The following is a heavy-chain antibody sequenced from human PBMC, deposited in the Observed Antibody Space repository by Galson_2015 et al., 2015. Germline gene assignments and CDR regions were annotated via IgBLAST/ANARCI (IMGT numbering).Heavy chain of an antibody. CDR1: GGTFSSYA. CDR2: IIPIFGIA. Sequence: SVKVSCKASGGTFSSYAISWVRQAPGQGLEWMGGIIPIFGIANYAQKFQGRVTITADKSTSTAYMVLSSLRSEDTAVYYCASRADSGSYYFDYWGQGTLVTVSS. CDR3: ASRADSGSYYFDY. D-gene: IGHD1-26*01. J-gene: IGHJ4*02. V-gene: IGHV1-69*10.